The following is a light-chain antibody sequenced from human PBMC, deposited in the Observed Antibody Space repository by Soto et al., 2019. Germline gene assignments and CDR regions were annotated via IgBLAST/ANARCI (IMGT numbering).Light chain of an antibody. Sequence: ELVLTQSPGTLSLSPGERATLSCRASQSVSSSYLAWYQQKPGQAPRLLIYGASSRATGIPARFSGSGSGTDFTLTISRLEPDDVAVYYCQQYDTSPPMYTFGQGTKVDIK. CDR1: QSVSSSY. CDR3: QQYDTSPPMYT. V-gene: IGKV3-20*01. CDR2: GAS. J-gene: IGKJ2*01.